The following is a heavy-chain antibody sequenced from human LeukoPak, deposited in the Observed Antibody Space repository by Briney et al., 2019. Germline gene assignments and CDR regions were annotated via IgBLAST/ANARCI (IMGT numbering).Heavy chain of an antibody. CDR3: ATARADCSGGSCFYYYMDV. Sequence: ASVKVSCKASGGTFSSYAISWVRQAPGQGLEWMGGIIPIFGTANYAQKFQGRVTITADESTSTAYMELSSLRSEDTAVYYCATARADCSGGSCFYYYMDVWGKGTTVTVSS. CDR1: GGTFSSYA. V-gene: IGHV1-69*13. J-gene: IGHJ6*03. D-gene: IGHD2-15*01. CDR2: IIPIFGTA.